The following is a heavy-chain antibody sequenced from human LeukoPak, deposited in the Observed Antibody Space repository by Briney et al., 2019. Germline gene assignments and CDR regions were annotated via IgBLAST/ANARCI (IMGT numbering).Heavy chain of an antibody. CDR3: AREFTIFGVADY. V-gene: IGHV1-69*01. Sequence: SVKVSCKASGGTFSSYAISWVRQAPGQGLEWMGGIIPIFGTANYAQKFQGRVTITADESTSTAYMELRSLRSDDTAVYYCAREFTIFGVADYWGQGTLVTVSS. D-gene: IGHD3-3*01. J-gene: IGHJ4*02. CDR1: GGTFSSYA. CDR2: IIPIFGTA.